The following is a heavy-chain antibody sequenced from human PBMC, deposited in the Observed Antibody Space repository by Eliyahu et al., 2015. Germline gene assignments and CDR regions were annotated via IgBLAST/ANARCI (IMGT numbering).Heavy chain of an antibody. CDR3: ARMDYYDSSGYVLDY. D-gene: IGHD3-22*01. J-gene: IGHJ4*02. CDR1: XGSIXSYY. Sequence: QVQLQESGPGLVKPSETLSLTCTVSXGSIXSYYWSWIRQPPGKGLEWIGYIYYSGSXNDNPSLKSRVTISVDTSKNQFSLKLSSVTAADTAVYYCARMDYYDSSGYVLDYWGQGTLVTVSS. CDR2: IYYSGSX. V-gene: IGHV4-59*08.